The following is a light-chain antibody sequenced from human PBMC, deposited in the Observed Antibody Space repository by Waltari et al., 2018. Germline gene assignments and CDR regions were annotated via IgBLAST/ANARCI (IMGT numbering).Light chain of an antibody. CDR2: RND. Sequence: QSALTQAPSSSGTPGPTVTLPRSGSRSHIGGNNVAWHQQPPGMAPTLLIYRNDQRPTDVPDRFSGSKSGTSASLAISGLRSEDEASYHCAAWDDSLNGWVFGGGTKLTVL. CDR1: RSHIGGNN. CDR3: AAWDDSLNGWV. V-gene: IGLV1-47*01. J-gene: IGLJ3*02.